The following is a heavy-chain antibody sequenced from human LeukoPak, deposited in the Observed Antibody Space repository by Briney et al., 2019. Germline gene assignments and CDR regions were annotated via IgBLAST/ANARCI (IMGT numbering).Heavy chain of an antibody. CDR3: ARGSPTLAGFP. Sequence: SGGSLRLSCAASGFTFSSYTMNWVRQAPGKGLEWVSSISSSSNYIYYADSVKGRFTISRDNAKDSLYLQMSSLRAEDTAVYYCARGSPTLAGFPWGQGTLVTVSS. CDR1: GFTFSSYT. CDR2: ISSSSNYI. V-gene: IGHV3-21*01. D-gene: IGHD6-19*01. J-gene: IGHJ4*02.